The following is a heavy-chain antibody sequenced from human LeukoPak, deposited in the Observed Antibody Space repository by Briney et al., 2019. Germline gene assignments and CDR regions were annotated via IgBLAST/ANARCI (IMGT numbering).Heavy chain of an antibody. CDR1: GYTFTGYY. Sequence: ASVKVSYKASGYTFTGYYMHWVRQAPGQGLEWMGWINPNSGGTNYAQKFQGRVTMTRDTSISTAYMELSRLRSDDTAVYYCARVVPAAISDAFDIWGQGTMVTVSS. J-gene: IGHJ3*02. CDR2: INPNSGGT. D-gene: IGHD2-2*01. V-gene: IGHV1-2*02. CDR3: ARVVPAAISDAFDI.